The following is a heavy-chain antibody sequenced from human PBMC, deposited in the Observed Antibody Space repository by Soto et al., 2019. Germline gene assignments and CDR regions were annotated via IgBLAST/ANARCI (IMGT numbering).Heavy chain of an antibody. Sequence: ASVKVSCKASGDTFTTYDINWVRQAPGKGLEWMGWMNPNRTNTGYAEKFQGRVTMTRDTSISTAYMELSSLRYDDTAVYYCVRGGFLSHDHVIIAPATLGFDPWGQGTLVTVSS. CDR1: GDTFTTYD. V-gene: IGHV1-8*01. J-gene: IGHJ5*02. D-gene: IGHD2-2*01. CDR2: MNPNRTNT. CDR3: VRGGFLSHDHVIIAPATLGFDP.